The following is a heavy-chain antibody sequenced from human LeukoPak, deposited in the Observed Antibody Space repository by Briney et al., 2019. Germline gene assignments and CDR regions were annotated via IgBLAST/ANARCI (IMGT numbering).Heavy chain of an antibody. D-gene: IGHD3-9*01. V-gene: IGHV1-2*02. Sequence: GASVKVSCKASGYTFTGYYMHWVRQAPGQGLEWMGWINPNSGGTNYAQKFQGRVTMTRNTSISTAYMELSSLRSEDTAVYYCARARSSRMPAVRYFDWNNYYYMDVWGKGTTVTISS. J-gene: IGHJ6*03. CDR3: ARARSSRMPAVRYFDWNNYYYMDV. CDR1: GYTFTGYY. CDR2: INPNSGGT.